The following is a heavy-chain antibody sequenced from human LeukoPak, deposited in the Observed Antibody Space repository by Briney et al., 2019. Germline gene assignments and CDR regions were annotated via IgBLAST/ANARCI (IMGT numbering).Heavy chain of an antibody. CDR1: GGSISSYY. V-gene: IGHV4-59*01. Sequence: SETLSLTCTVSGGSISSYYWSWIRQPPGKGLEWIGYIYYSGSTDYNPSLKSRVTLSVDTSKNQFSLKLSAVTAADTAVYYCARAGGSGYSRSRDGFDYWGQGTLVTVSS. D-gene: IGHD3-22*01. CDR3: ARAGGSGYSRSRDGFDY. CDR2: IYYSGST. J-gene: IGHJ4*02.